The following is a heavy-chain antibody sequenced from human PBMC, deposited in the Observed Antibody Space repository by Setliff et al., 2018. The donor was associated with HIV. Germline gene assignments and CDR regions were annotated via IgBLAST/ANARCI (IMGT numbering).Heavy chain of an antibody. J-gene: IGHJ3*02. CDR1: GGSISSESYY. D-gene: IGHD6-19*01. CDR3: ARERGAVEQWLLGAFDI. CDR2: IYTSGST. Sequence: SETLSLTCTVSGGSISSESYYWSWIRQPAGKGLEWIGRIYTSGSTNYNPSLKSRVTISVDTSKNQFSLKLSSVTAADTAVYYCARERGAVEQWLLGAFDIWGQGTMVTV. V-gene: IGHV4-61*02.